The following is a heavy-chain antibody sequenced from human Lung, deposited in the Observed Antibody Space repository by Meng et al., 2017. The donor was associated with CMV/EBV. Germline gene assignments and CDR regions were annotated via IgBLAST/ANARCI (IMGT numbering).Heavy chain of an antibody. Sequence: XXXLTXAVYGGSFSGYYWSWIRQPPGKGLEWIGEINHSGSTNYNPSLKSRVTISVDTSKNQFSLKLSSVTAADTAVYYCAREVRYSSGWYLGEIGYYYYGMDVWGQGTXVTVSS. CDR2: INHSGST. CDR1: GGSFSGYY. D-gene: IGHD6-19*01. V-gene: IGHV4-34*01. CDR3: AREVRYSSGWYLGEIGYYYYGMDV. J-gene: IGHJ6*02.